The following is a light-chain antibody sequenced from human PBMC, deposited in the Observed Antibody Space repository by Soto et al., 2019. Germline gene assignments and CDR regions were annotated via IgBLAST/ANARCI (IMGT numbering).Light chain of an antibody. CDR1: QTVSSSY. CDR3: QQYGGSPVT. V-gene: IGKV3-20*01. Sequence: EIVLTQSPDTLSLSPWETATLSCRASQTVSSSYLAWYQQKPGQAPRLLMYGASNRASGVPDRFSGTGSGTDFTLTIRRLQPADFSVFYCQQYGGSPVTFGGGTKVEIK. CDR2: GAS. J-gene: IGKJ4*01.